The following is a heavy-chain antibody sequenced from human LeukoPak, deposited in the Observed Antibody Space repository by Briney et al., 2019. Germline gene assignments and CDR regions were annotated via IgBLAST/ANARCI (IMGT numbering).Heavy chain of an antibody. CDR2: INPSGGST. V-gene: IGHV1-46*01. D-gene: IGHD5-18*01. J-gene: IGHJ4*02. CDR3: GGVGSGYSYGSPFDY. CDR1: GYTFTSYY. Sequence: ASVKVSCKASGYTFTSYYMHWVRQAPGQGLEWMGIINPSGGSTSYAQKFQGRVTMTRDTSTSTVYMERSSLRSEDTPVYYCGGVGSGYSYGSPFDYWGQGTLVTVSS.